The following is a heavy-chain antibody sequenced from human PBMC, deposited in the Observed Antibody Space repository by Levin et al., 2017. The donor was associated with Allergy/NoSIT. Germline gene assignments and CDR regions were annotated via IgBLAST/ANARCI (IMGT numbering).Heavy chain of an antibody. V-gene: IGHV4-59*08. J-gene: IGHJ5*02. CDR2: IYYSGST. D-gene: IGHD3-10*01. CDR3: ARHAQNRYYYGSGSYQNWFDP. Sequence: SETLSLTCTVSGGSISSYYWSWIRQPPGKGLEWIGYIYYSGSTNYNPSLKSRVTISVDTSKNQFSLKLSSVTAADTAVYYCARHAQNRYYYGSGSYQNWFDPWGQGTLVTVSS. CDR1: GGSISSYY.